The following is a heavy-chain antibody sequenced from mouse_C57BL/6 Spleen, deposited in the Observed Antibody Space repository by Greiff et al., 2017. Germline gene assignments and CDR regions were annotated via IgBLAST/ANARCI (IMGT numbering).Heavy chain of an antibody. CDR1: GYTFTSYW. D-gene: IGHD3-2*02. J-gene: IGHJ3*01. CDR2: IDPSDSET. Sequence: QVQLQQPGAELVRPGSSVKLSCKASGYTFTSYWMHWVKQRPIQGLEWIGNIDPSDSETHYNQKFKDKATLTVDKSSSTAYMQLSSLTSEDSAVYYCAMAAQATGFAYWGQGTLVTVSA. CDR3: AMAAQATGFAY. V-gene: IGHV1-52*01.